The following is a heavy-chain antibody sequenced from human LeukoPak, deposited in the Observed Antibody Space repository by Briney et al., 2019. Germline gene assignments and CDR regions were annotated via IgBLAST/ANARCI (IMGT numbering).Heavy chain of an antibody. J-gene: IGHJ4*02. V-gene: IGHV3-48*01. Sequence: GGSLRLSCAASVFTFSSYSMNCVRHAPREGLEWGSYIISSSSTIYYADSVKGRFPNSRDNAKNSLYLQMNRLRAEDTAVYYCARAGATTDYFDYWGQGTLVTVSS. CDR1: VFTFSSYS. D-gene: IGHD1-26*01. CDR2: IISSSSTI. CDR3: ARAGATTDYFDY.